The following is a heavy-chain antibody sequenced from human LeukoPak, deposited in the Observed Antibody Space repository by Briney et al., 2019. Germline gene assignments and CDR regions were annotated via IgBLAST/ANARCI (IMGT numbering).Heavy chain of an antibody. Sequence: ASVKVSCKASGYTFTGYHMHWVRQAPGQGLEWMGWINPNSGGTNYAQKFQGRVTMTRDTSISTAYMELSRLSSDDTAVYYCARATAFLLWFGELMGAFDIWGQGTMVTVSS. CDR2: INPNSGGT. V-gene: IGHV1-2*02. D-gene: IGHD3-10*01. CDR1: GYTFTGYH. J-gene: IGHJ3*02. CDR3: ARATAFLLWFGELMGAFDI.